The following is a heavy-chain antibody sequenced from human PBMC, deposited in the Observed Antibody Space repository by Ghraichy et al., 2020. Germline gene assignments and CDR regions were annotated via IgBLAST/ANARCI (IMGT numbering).Heavy chain of an antibody. V-gene: IGHV1-46*01. D-gene: IGHD3-3*01. CDR2: INPSGGST. CDR3: ARGFWEGFLEWLSYYGMDV. J-gene: IGHJ6*02. CDR1: GYTFTSYY. Sequence: ASVKVSCKASGYTFTSYYMHWVRQAPGQGLEWMGIINPSGGSTSYAQKFQGRVTMTRDTSTSTVYMELSSLRSEDTAVYYCARGFWEGFLEWLSYYGMDVWGQGTTVTVSS.